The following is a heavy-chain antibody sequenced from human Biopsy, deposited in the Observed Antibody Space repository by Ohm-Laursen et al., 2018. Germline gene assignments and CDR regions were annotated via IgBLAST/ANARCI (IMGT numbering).Heavy chain of an antibody. CDR3: ARAFFYGLGTSNYPFTS. J-gene: IGHJ1*01. V-gene: IGHV4-39*01. CDR2: IFYIGTS. D-gene: IGHD3-10*01. CDR1: GAPISEGSGTS. Sequence: SETLSLTCSVSGAPISEGSGTSYWNWIRHSPGKGLQWIGSIFYIGTSYENPSLRSSIWVSVDESRHQFSLRLYFATASDTGVYYCARAFFYGLGTSNYPFTSWGRGTRVTV.